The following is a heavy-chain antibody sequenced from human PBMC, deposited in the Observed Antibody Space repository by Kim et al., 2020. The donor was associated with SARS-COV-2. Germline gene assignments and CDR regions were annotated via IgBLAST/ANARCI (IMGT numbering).Heavy chain of an antibody. V-gene: IGHV4-39*01. CDR1: GGSLSSSSYY. D-gene: IGHD6-19*01. Sequence: SETLSLTCTVSGGSLSSSSYYWGWIRQPPGKGLEWIGTAYYIGNTYYNPSLKSRVTISVDTSKNQFSLKLGSVTAADPAVYYCARHQSYISGWYVAFYYYFLDVWGKGTTVTVSS. J-gene: IGHJ6*04. CDR3: ARHQSYISGWYVAFYYYFLDV. CDR2: AYYIGNT.